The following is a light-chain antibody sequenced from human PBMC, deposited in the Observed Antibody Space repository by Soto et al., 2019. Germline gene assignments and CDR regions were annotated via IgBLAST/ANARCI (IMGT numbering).Light chain of an antibody. CDR1: QSISRY. CDR2: LTS. CDR3: QQSYSTLWT. Sequence: IQMTQSPSSLSASVGDRVTITCRASQSISRYLNWYQQKPGKAPKLLISLTSSLQSEVPSRFSGSGSGTDLTLTISSLQPEDFATYYCQQSYSTLWTFGQGTKVEIK. J-gene: IGKJ1*01. V-gene: IGKV1-39*01.